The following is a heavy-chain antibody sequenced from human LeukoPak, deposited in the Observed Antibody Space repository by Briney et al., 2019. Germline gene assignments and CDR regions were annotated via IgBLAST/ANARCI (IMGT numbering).Heavy chain of an antibody. CDR1: GFTFSSYG. D-gene: IGHD6-19*01. Sequence: GGSLRPSCAASGFTFSSYGMHWVRQAPGKGLEWVAVIWYDGSNKYYADSVKGRFTISRDNSKNTLYLQMNSLRAEDTAVYYCARDGSGWYKYYYYGMDVWGQGTTVTVSS. J-gene: IGHJ6*02. CDR3: ARDGSGWYKYYYYGMDV. V-gene: IGHV3-33*01. CDR2: IWYDGSNK.